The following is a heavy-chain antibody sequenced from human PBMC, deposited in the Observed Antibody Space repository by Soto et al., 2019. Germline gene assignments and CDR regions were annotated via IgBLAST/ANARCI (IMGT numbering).Heavy chain of an antibody. CDR1: GGSIISHY. J-gene: IGHJ5*02. Sequence: SQILSVTWTVSGGSIISHYWRRIRQTPGKGLEWIGYIYYSGSTNYNPSLKSRATISVDTSKNQFSLKLSSVTAADTAVYYCARDRDTVTTLGTINWFAPWGQGTLVTVSS. CDR3: ARDRDTVTTLGTINWFAP. D-gene: IGHD4-17*01. V-gene: IGHV4-59*11. CDR2: IYYSGST.